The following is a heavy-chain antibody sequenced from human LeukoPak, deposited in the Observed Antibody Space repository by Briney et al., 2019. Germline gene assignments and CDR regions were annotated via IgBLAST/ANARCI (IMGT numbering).Heavy chain of an antibody. CDR2: IYYSGSN. J-gene: IGHJ6*03. Sequence: SETLSLTCTVSGGSISSYYWSWIRQPPGKGLEWIGYIYYSGSNNYNPSLKSRVTISVDTSKNQFSLKLSSVTAADTAVYYCAREIAVAGTDYYYYMDVWGKGTTVTVSS. CDR3: AREIAVAGTDYYYYMDV. CDR1: GGSISSYY. V-gene: IGHV4-59*01. D-gene: IGHD6-19*01.